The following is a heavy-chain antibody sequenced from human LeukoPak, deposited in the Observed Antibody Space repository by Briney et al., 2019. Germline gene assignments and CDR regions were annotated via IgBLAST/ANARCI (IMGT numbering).Heavy chain of an antibody. J-gene: IGHJ4*02. CDR1: GYTFTAYY. CDR2: INPDSGGT. Sequence: ASVKVSCKASGYTFTAYYMYWVRQAPGQGLEWMGWINPDSGGTNYAQKFQGRVTMTRDTSISTAYMELSRLTSDDTAVYYCARGGQWLVLSISDFDYWGQGTLVTVSS. CDR3: ARGGQWLVLSISDFDY. V-gene: IGHV1-2*02. D-gene: IGHD6-19*01.